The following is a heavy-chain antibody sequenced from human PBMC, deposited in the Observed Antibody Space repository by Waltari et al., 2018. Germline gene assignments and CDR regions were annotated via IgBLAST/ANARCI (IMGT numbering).Heavy chain of an antibody. V-gene: IGHV3-7*01. CDR1: GFTFSNYW. CDR3: ASANDYFGY. Sequence: EVQLVESGGGLVQPGGSLRLSCEASGFTFSNYWMSWVRQAPGKGPEWVGNIKPDGSERYYVDSVKGRFTISRDNAKNSLYLDMNNLRGEDTAVYYCASANDYFGYWGQGTLVTVSS. CDR2: IKPDGSER. J-gene: IGHJ4*02. D-gene: IGHD2-8*01.